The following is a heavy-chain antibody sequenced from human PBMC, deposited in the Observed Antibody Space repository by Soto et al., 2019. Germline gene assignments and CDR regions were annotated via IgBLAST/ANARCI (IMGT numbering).Heavy chain of an antibody. Sequence: QLVQSGAEVKKPGSSVKIFCKASGGTFSSYVISWLRQAPGQGLEWMGGVIPILGQAYYAPNLQGRVTITADDSTRTAYMELNRLTSADTAVYFCARVGGVGAPPGTDFWGQGTLVTVSS. V-gene: IGHV1-69*01. CDR3: ARVGGVGAPPGTDF. J-gene: IGHJ4*02. CDR2: VIPILGQA. CDR1: GGTFSSYV. D-gene: IGHD1-26*01.